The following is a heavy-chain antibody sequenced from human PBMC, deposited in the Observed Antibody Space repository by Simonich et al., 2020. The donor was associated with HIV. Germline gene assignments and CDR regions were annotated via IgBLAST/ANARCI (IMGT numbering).Heavy chain of an antibody. J-gene: IGHJ4*02. D-gene: IGHD7-27*01. CDR1: GFSLSTSGGG. V-gene: IGHV2-5*02. Sequence: QITLKESGPTLVKPTQTLTLTCTFSGFSLSTSGGGVGWIRQPPGKALEWLALIYWDDDKRYSHSLKSRLTITKDTSKNQVVLTMTNMDPVDTATYYCAHRRLNWGGDYFDYWGQGTLVTVSS. CDR3: AHRRLNWGGDYFDY. CDR2: IYWDDDK.